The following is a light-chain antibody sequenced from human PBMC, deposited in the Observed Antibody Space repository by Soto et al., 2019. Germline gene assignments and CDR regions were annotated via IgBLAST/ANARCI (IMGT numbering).Light chain of an antibody. J-gene: IGKJ1*01. CDR2: GAS. Sequence: EIVLTQSPGTLSFSPGERATLSCRASESVTSSYLAWYQHKPGQAPRLLIYGASSRATGIPDRFSGSGSGTDFTLTISRLEPEDFAVYYCQQYGRSPRTFGQGTKVEIK. CDR3: QQYGRSPRT. V-gene: IGKV3-20*01. CDR1: ESVTSSY.